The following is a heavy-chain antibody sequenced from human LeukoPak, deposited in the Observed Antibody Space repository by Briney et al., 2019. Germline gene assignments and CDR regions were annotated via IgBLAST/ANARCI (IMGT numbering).Heavy chain of an antibody. J-gene: IGHJ4*02. D-gene: IGHD3-10*01. V-gene: IGHV3-33*08. Sequence: GGSLRLSCAASGFTFSSYGMHWVRQAPGKGLEWVAVIWYDGSNKYYADSVKGRFTISRDNSKNTLYLQMNSLRAEDTAVYYCAREGFVTMVRGVTKFDYWGQGTLVTVSS. CDR3: AREGFVTMVRGVTKFDY. CDR1: GFTFSSYG. CDR2: IWYDGSNK.